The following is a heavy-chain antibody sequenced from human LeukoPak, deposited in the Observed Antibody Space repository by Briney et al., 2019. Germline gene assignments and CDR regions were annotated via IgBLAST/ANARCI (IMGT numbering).Heavy chain of an antibody. CDR3: AGGQVRILEWLEDY. CDR1: GYTFTNYD. D-gene: IGHD3-3*01. J-gene: IGHJ4*02. CDR2: MNPNSGNK. V-gene: IGHV1-8*03. Sequence: ASVKVSCKASGYTFTNYDINWVRQATGQGLEWMGWMNPNSGNKGYAQNFQGRVTITGNTSISTVYMELSSLRYEDTAVYYCAGGQVRILEWLEDYWGQGTLVTVSS.